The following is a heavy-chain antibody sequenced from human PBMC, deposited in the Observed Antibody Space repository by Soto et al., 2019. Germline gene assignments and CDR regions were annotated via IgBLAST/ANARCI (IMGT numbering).Heavy chain of an antibody. CDR3: ARDQTGITTAGGGRIDH. V-gene: IGHV3-30-3*01. Sequence: QAQLVESGGGVVQPGRSLRLSCAASGFTFSTHAMHWVRQAPGKGLECVAIVSFDGSNKYYADSVKGRFTISRDNSKNTLYLQMSGLTPEDTAVYYCARDQTGITTAGGGRIDHWGQGTLFTVSS. J-gene: IGHJ4*02. D-gene: IGHD6-13*01. CDR1: GFTFSTHA. CDR2: VSFDGSNK.